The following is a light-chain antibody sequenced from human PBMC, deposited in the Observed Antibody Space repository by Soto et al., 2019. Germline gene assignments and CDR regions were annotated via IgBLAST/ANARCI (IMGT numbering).Light chain of an antibody. CDR2: DAS. Sequence: EIVMTQSPAGLSASAGERVTLCCRASQSVSSYFAWYQQTPGPAPRLLIYDASNRATGIPDRFSGSGSGTDFTLTITRLEPEDFAVYYCQLYGRSITFGQGTRLEIK. CDR1: QSVSSY. J-gene: IGKJ5*01. V-gene: IGKV3-20*01. CDR3: QLYGRSIT.